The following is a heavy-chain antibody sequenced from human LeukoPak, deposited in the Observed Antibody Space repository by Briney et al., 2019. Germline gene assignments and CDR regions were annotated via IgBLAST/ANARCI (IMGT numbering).Heavy chain of an antibody. CDR2: ISSSSSYI. CDR1: GFTFSSYS. CDR3: ARGSSRSSWYEGGAFDI. J-gene: IGHJ3*02. V-gene: IGHV3-21*01. D-gene: IGHD6-13*01. Sequence: GGSLRLSCAASGFTFSSYSMNWVRQAPGKGLEWVSSISSSSSYIYYADSVKGRFTISRGNAKNSLYLQMNSPRAEDTAVYYCARGSSRSSWYEGGAFDIWGQGTMVTVSS.